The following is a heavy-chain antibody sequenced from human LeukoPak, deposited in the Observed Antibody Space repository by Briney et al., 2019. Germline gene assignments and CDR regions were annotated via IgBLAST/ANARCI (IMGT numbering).Heavy chain of an antibody. CDR2: IKQDGSEK. CDR1: GFTFSSYW. D-gene: IGHD6-19*01. J-gene: IGHJ1*01. V-gene: IGHV3-7*01. CDR3: ASSIAVAGTVYFQH. Sequence: GGSLRLSCAASGFTFSSYWMSWVRQAPGKGLEWVANIKQDGSEKYYVDSVKGRFTISRDNAKNSLYLQMNSLRAEDTAVYYCASSIAVAGTVYFQHWGQGTLVTVSS.